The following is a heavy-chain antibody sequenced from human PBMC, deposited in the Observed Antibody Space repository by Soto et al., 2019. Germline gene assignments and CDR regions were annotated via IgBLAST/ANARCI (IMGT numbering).Heavy chain of an antibody. V-gene: IGHV4-31*03. D-gene: IGHD3-16*02. CDR3: ARDIHDYVWGSYRNHYFDY. Sequence: PSETLSLTCTVSGGSVSSGCYYWSWIRQHPGKGLEWIGYIYYSGSTYYNPSLKSRVTISVDTSKNQFSLKLSSVTAADTAVYYCARDIHDYVWGSYRNHYFDYWGQGTLVTVSS. CDR2: IYYSGST. J-gene: IGHJ4*02. CDR1: GGSVSSGCYY.